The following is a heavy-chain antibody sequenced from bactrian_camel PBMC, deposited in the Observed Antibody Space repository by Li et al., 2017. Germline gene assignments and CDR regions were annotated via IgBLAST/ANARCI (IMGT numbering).Heavy chain of an antibody. CDR1: EFTAKNYW. CDR3: VRGDWGAFGY. J-gene: IGHJ6*01. CDR2: IDKVGGTT. V-gene: IGHV3S1*01. Sequence: VQLVESGGGLVQPGGSLRVSCAASEFTAKNYWMYWIRQAPGQGLEWVSSIDKVGGTTYYAESVKGRFTISRDNIQNTVFLQTNSLKSEDTAVYYCVRGDWGAFGYWGQGTQVTVS. D-gene: IGHD5*01.